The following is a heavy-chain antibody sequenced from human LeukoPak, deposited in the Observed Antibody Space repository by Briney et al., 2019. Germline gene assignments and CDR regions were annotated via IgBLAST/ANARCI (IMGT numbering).Heavy chain of an antibody. J-gene: IGHJ1*01. CDR1: GFTFDDYA. Sequence: AGGSLRLSCAASGFTFDDYAMHWVRQAPGKGLEWVSLISWDGGSTYYADSVKGRFTISRDNSKNSLYLQMNSLRAEDTALYYCAKDISQRCSGGSCYSDVVFQHWGQCTLVTVSS. V-gene: IGHV3-43D*04. CDR3: AKDISQRCSGGSCYSDVVFQH. CDR2: ISWDGGST. D-gene: IGHD2-15*01.